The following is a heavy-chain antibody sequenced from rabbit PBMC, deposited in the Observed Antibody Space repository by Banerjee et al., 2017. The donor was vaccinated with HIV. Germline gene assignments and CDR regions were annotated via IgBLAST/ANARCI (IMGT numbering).Heavy chain of an antibody. CDR3: ARGGLLLLGYASNSGYSSNL. Sequence: QSLEESGGDLVKPGASLTLTCTASGFSLSNNYVMCWVRQAPGKGLEWIASIDAGSSGATHYASWSKGRFTISKTSSTTVTLQMTSLTAADTATYFCARGGLLLLGYASNSGYSSNLWGQGTLVTVS. CDR2: IDAGSSGAT. J-gene: IGHJ4*01. D-gene: IGHD1-1*01. V-gene: IGHV1S40*01. CDR1: GFSLSNNYV.